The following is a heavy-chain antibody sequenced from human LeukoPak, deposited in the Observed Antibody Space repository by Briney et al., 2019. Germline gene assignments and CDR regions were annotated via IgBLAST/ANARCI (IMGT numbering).Heavy chain of an antibody. V-gene: IGHV4-61*02. J-gene: IGHJ4*02. CDR2: IYTSGST. CDR3: PGEYVGYALFDY. CDR1: GGSISSGSYY. Sequence: SETLSLSCTVSGGSISSGSYYWSWIRQPAGKGLEWIGRIYTSGSTNYNPSLKSRVTISVDTSKNQFSLKLSSVTAADTAVYYCPGEYVGYALFDYWGQGTLVTVSS. D-gene: IGHD5-12*01.